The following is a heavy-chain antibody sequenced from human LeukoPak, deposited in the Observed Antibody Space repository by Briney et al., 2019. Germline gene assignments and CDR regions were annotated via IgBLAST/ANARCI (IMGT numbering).Heavy chain of an antibody. V-gene: IGHV3-33*01. Sequence: GGSLRLSCAVWGFTLSSYGVHWVRHARGEGLEWVVDIWYEGRNKYYADCVEGRFTISRESSKNTLYLQMNSLRAEGTAVYYCARGSKMATILFYDYGMDVWGQGTTVTVSS. J-gene: IGHJ6*02. D-gene: IGHD5-24*01. CDR1: GFTLSSYG. CDR3: ARGSKMATILFYDYGMDV. CDR2: IWYEGRNK.